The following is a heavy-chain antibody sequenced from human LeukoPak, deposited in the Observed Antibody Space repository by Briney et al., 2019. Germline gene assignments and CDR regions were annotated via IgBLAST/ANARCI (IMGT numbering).Heavy chain of an antibody. Sequence: GRSLRLSCAASGFTFSSYGMHWVRQAPGKGLEWVAVISKDGRNKYEADSVKGRFTISRDNAKNTLYLQMNSLRAEDTAVYYCARGRYSISSGAVDYWGQGTLATVSS. CDR1: GFTFSSYG. V-gene: IGHV3-30*03. D-gene: IGHD6-6*01. CDR3: ARGRYSISSGAVDY. J-gene: IGHJ4*02. CDR2: ISKDGRNK.